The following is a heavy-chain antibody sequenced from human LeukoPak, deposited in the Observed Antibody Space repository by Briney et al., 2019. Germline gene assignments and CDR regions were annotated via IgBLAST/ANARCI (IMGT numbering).Heavy chain of an antibody. CDR2: IYYSGST. CDR1: GGSISSSSYY. J-gene: IGHJ5*02. D-gene: IGHD3-10*01. CDR3: ARRVEWFGEFWIGGATNTRGELLIWFDP. Sequence: SETLSLTCTVSGGSISSSSYYWGWIRQPPGKGLEWIGSIYYSGSTYYNPSLKSRVTISVDTSKNQFSLKLSSVTAADTAVYYCARRVEWFGEFWIGGATNTRGELLIWFDPWGQGTLVTVSS. V-gene: IGHV4-39*01.